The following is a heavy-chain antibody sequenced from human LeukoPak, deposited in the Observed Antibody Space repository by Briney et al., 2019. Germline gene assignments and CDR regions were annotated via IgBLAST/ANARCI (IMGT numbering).Heavy chain of an antibody. CDR1: GYTVTVHY. CDR2: INPNSGAT. Sequence: ASVTVSCTTSGYTVTVHYMHWVRQAPGQGLEWMGWINPNSGATKSAQKFQGRVTMTRDTSITTAYMELYSLRSDDTALYYCAREMTPVGGSPLIWFDPWGQGTLVTVSS. V-gene: IGHV1-2*02. D-gene: IGHD4-23*01. J-gene: IGHJ5*02. CDR3: AREMTPVGGSPLIWFDP.